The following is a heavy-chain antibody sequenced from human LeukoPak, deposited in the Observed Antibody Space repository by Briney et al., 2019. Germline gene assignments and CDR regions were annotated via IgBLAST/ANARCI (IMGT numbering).Heavy chain of an antibody. D-gene: IGHD6-19*01. Sequence: ASVKVSCKASGYTFTSYYMHWVRQAPGQGLEWMGIINPSGGSTSYAQKFQGRVTMTRDMSTSTVYMELSSLRSDDTAVYYCARPVAGTLGYWGQGTLVTVSS. CDR2: INPSGGST. J-gene: IGHJ4*02. CDR1: GYTFTSYY. V-gene: IGHV1-46*01. CDR3: ARPVAGTLGY.